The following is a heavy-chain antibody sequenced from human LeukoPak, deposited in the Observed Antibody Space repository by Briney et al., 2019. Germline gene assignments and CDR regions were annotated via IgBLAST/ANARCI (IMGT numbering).Heavy chain of an antibody. CDR2: IYNSGST. CDR3: ARANRYAGGERHFDY. D-gene: IGHD1-1*01. V-gene: IGHV4-4*09. Sequence: PSETLSLTCTVSGGSISSYYWSWIRQPPGKGLEWIGYIYNSGSTNYNPSLKSRVTISLDTSKNQFSLKLSSVTAADTAVYFCARANRYAGGERHFDYWGQGTLVTVSS. J-gene: IGHJ4*02. CDR1: GGSISSYY.